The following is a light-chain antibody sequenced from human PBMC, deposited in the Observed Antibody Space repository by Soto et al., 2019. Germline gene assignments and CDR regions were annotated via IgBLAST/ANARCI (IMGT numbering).Light chain of an antibody. CDR3: CSYTDGSPFVV. J-gene: IGLJ2*01. CDR1: SSDIGRYNL. CDR2: EGS. Sequence: QSALTQPASVSGSPRQSITISCTGTSSDIGRYNLVSWYQQHPGKAPKLMIYEGSKRPSGVSNRFSGSKSGNTASLTISGLQAEDEADYYCCSYTDGSPFVVFGGGTKLTVL. V-gene: IGLV2-23*03.